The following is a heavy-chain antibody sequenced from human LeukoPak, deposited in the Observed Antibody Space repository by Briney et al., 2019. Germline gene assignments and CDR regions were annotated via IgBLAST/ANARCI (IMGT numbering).Heavy chain of an antibody. CDR3: ARDAPYYYGSGSYYTFDY. CDR1: GFTFDDYG. CDR2: INWNGGST. V-gene: IGHV3-20*04. Sequence: PGGSLRLSCAASGFTFDDYGMSWVRQAPGKGLEWVSGINWNGGSTGYADSVKGRFTISRDNAKNSLYLQMNSLRAEDTAVYYCARDAPYYYGSGSYYTFDYWGQATLVTVSS. J-gene: IGHJ4*02. D-gene: IGHD3-10*01.